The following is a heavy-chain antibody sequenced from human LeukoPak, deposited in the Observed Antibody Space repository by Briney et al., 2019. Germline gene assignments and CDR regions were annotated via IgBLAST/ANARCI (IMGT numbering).Heavy chain of an antibody. J-gene: IGHJ6*02. V-gene: IGHV4-34*01. Sequence: SETLSLTCAVYGGXFSGYYCSWIRQPPGKGLEWIGEINHSGSTNYNPSLKSRVTISVDTSKNQFSLKLSSVTAADTAVYYCARGPPQSGMDVWGQGTTVTVSS. CDR1: GGXFSGYY. CDR3: ARGPPQSGMDV. CDR2: INHSGST.